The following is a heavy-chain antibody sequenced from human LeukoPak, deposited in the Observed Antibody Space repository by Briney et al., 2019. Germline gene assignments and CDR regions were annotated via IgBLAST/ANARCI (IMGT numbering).Heavy chain of an antibody. CDR2: INHSGST. CDR3: ARGVVAATNSFDY. D-gene: IGHD2-15*01. J-gene: IGHJ4*02. Sequence: ASETLSLTCAVYGGSFSGYYWSWIRQPPGKGLEWIGEINHSGSTNYNPSLKSRVTISVDTSKNQFSLKLSSVTVADTAVYYCARGVVAATNSFDYWGQGTLVTVSS. CDR1: GGSFSGYY. V-gene: IGHV4-34*01.